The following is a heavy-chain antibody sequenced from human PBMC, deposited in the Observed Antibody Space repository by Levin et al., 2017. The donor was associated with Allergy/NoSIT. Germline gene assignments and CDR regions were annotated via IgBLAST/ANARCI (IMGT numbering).Heavy chain of an antibody. D-gene: IGHD2-15*01. CDR2: INHSGST. CDR1: GGSFSGYY. CDR3: ARTVVVAATLYYYDYGMDV. Sequence: SETLSLTCAVYGGSFSGYYWSWIRQPPGKGLEWIGEINHSGSTNYNPSLKSRVTISVDTSKNQFSLKLSSVTAADTAVYYCARTVVVAATLYYYDYGMDVWGQGTTVTVSS. J-gene: IGHJ6*02. V-gene: IGHV4-34*01.